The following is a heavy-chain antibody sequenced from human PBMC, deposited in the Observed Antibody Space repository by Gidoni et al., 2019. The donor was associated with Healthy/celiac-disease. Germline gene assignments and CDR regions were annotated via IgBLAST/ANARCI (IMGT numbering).Heavy chain of an antibody. CDR1: GFTFSSYS. Sequence: EVQLVESGGGLVKPGGSLRLSCAASGFTFSSYSMNWVRQAPGKGLEWVSSISSSSSYIYYADSVKGRFTISRDNAKNSLYLQMNSLRAEDTAVYYCARGDYCSSTSCYTDAFDIWGQGTMVTVSS. J-gene: IGHJ3*02. CDR2: ISSSSSYI. D-gene: IGHD2-2*02. CDR3: ARGDYCSSTSCYTDAFDI. V-gene: IGHV3-21*01.